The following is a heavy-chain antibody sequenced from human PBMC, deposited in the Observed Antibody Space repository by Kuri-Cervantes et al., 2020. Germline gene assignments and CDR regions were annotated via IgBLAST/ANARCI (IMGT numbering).Heavy chain of an antibody. CDR1: GYTFTGFH. CDR3: ARDGEMQLWLDYYDY. D-gene: IGHD5-18*01. CDR2: INPNSGGT. V-gene: IGHV1-2*02. J-gene: IGHJ4*02. Sequence: ASVKVSCKASGYTFTGFHMHWVRQAPGQGLEWMGWINPNSGGTNYAQKFQGRVTMTRDTSISTAYMELSRLRSDDTAVYYCARDGEMQLWLDYYDYWGQGTLVTVSS.